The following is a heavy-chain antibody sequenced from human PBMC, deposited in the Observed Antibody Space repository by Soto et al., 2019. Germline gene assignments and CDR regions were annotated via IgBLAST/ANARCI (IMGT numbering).Heavy chain of an antibody. CDR2: IYYSGST. J-gene: IGHJ4*02. CDR1: GGSISSYY. Sequence: PXETLSLTCTVSGGSISSYYWSWIRQPPGKGLEWIGYIYYSGSTNYNPSLKSRVTISVDTSKNQFSLKLSSVTAADTAVYYCARLNYYDSSGYYRDYWGQGTLVTVSS. CDR3: ARLNYYDSSGYYRDY. V-gene: IGHV4-59*01. D-gene: IGHD3-22*01.